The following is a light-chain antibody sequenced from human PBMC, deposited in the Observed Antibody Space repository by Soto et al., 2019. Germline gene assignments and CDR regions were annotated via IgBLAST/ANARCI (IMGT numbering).Light chain of an antibody. CDR1: SSDVGGYNY. CDR2: EVN. J-gene: IGLJ2*01. Sequence: QSALTQPPSASGSPGQSVTISCTGTSSDVGGYNYVSWYQQHPGKAPKLMIYEVNKRPSGVPDRFSGSKSGNTASLTISELQAEDEAVYYCSSYAGSNNLVFGGGTKLTVL. CDR3: SSYAGSNNLV. V-gene: IGLV2-8*01.